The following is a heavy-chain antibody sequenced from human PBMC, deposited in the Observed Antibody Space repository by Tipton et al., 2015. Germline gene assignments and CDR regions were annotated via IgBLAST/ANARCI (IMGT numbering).Heavy chain of an antibody. CDR1: GFTFGDYA. CDR2: INWNSGSI. Sequence: SLRLSCAASGFTFGDYAMHWVRQAPGKGLEWVSGINWNSGSIDYADSVKGRFTISRDNAKNSLYLQMNSLRAEDTALYYCAKDLRDFDDYVGAVDVWGQGTMVTVSS. D-gene: IGHD4-17*01. J-gene: IGHJ3*01. V-gene: IGHV3-9*01. CDR3: AKDLRDFDDYVGAVDV.